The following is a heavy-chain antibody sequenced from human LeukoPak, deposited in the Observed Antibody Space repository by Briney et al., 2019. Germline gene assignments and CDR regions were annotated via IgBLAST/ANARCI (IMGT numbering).Heavy chain of an antibody. J-gene: IGHJ4*02. CDR2: ISDSGDST. CDR3: AKGYCSSTSCPGGD. V-gene: IGHV3-23*01. Sequence: GGSLRHSCAASGFTFNSYAMSWVRQAPGKGLEWVSGISDSGDSTYYADSVKGRFTISRDNSKKTLFLQMNSLRAEDTAVYYCAKGYCSSTSCPGGDWGQGTLVTVSS. CDR1: GFTFNSYA. D-gene: IGHD2-2*01.